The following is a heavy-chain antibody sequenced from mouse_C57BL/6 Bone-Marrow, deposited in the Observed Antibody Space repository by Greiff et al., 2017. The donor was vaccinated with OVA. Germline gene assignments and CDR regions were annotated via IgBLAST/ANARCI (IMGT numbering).Heavy chain of an antibody. CDR1: GFTFTDYY. Sequence: DVMLVESGGGLVQPGGSLSLSCAASGFTFTDYYMSWVRQPPGKALEWLGFIRNKANGYTTEYSASVKGRFTISRDNSQSILYLQMNALRAEDSATYYCARPIYDGYYVYFDYWGQGTTLTVSS. J-gene: IGHJ2*01. CDR2: IRNKANGYTT. CDR3: ARPIYDGYYVYFDY. D-gene: IGHD2-3*01. V-gene: IGHV7-3*01.